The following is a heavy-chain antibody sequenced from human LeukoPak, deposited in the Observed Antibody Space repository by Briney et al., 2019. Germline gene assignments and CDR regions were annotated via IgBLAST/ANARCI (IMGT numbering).Heavy chain of an antibody. Sequence: SETLSLTCTVSGGSISSGGYYWSWIRQHPGKGLEWIEYIYYSGSTYYNPSLKSRVTISVDTSKNQFSLKLSSVTAADTAVYYCARGYSYGTFDYWGQGTLVTVSS. CDR1: GGSISSGGYY. V-gene: IGHV4-31*03. CDR2: IYYSGST. J-gene: IGHJ4*02. CDR3: ARGYSYGTFDY. D-gene: IGHD5-18*01.